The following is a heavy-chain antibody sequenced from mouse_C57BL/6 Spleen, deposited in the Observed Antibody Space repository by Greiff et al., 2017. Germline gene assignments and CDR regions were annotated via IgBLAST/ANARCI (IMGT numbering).Heavy chain of an antibody. CDR3: ARKGRAAAIYYDYGEGLLDY. Sequence: QVQLQQSGAELARPGASVKLSCKASGYTFTSYGISWVKQRTGQGLEWIGEIYPRSGNTYYNEKFQGKATLTADKSSSTAYMELRSLTSEDSAVYFWARKGRAAAIYYDYGEGLLDYWGQGTTRTVSS. D-gene: IGHD2-4*01. CDR1: GYTFTSYG. J-gene: IGHJ2*01. CDR2: IYPRSGNT. V-gene: IGHV1-81*01.